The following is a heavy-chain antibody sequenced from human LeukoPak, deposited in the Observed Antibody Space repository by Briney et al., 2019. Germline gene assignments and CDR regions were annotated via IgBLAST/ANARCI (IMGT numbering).Heavy chain of an antibody. CDR3: ARDYGSYFDY. D-gene: IGHD1-1*01. V-gene: IGHV3-53*01. Sequence: GGSLRLSCAASGLSVSNNYMTWVRQAPGKGLQWVSVINTDGSANYADSVKGRFTISRDNFKNTLYLQMNSVRAEDTAVYYCARDYGSYFDYWGRGTLVTVSS. J-gene: IGHJ4*02. CDR2: INTDGSA. CDR1: GLSVSNNY.